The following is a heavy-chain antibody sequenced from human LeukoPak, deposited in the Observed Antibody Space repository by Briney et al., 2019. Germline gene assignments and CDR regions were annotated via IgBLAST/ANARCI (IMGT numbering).Heavy chain of an antibody. V-gene: IGHV4-31*03. D-gene: IGHD6-13*01. J-gene: IGHJ4*02. CDR2: IYYSGST. Sequence: SETLSLTCTVSGGSISSGGYYWSWIRQHPGKGLEWIWYIYYSGSTYYNPSLKSRVTISVDTSKNQFSLKLSSVTAADTAVYYFASLYSSPDDYWGQGTLVTVSS. CDR3: ASLYSSPDDY. CDR1: GGSISSGGYY.